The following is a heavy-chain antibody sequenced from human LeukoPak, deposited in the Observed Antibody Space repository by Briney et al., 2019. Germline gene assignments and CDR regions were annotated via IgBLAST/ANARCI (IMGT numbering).Heavy chain of an antibody. J-gene: IGHJ4*02. D-gene: IGHD1-26*01. CDR3: ARGRELDY. CDR2: IYAGNGKT. V-gene: IGHV1-3*01. CDR1: RYSFTSYA. Sequence: ASVKVSCKPSRYSFTSYAMHWVRQAPGPRREWMGWIYAGNGKTKYIQKPEGRVSISRDTTASTAYMELSSLRSEDSAVYYCARGRELDYWGQGTLVTVSS.